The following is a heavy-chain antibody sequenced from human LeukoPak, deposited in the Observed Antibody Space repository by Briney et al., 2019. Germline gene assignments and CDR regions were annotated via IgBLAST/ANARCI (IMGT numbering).Heavy chain of an antibody. V-gene: IGHV1-69*13. CDR2: IIPIFGTA. CDR1: GGTFSSYA. CDR3: ARSTNTYYYDSSGYFDY. Sequence: SVKVSCKASGGTFSSYAISWVRQAPGQGLEWMGGIIPIFGTANYAQKFQGRVTITADESTSTAYMELSSLRSEDTAVYYCARSTNTYYYDSSGYFDYWGQGTLVTVFS. J-gene: IGHJ4*02. D-gene: IGHD3-22*01.